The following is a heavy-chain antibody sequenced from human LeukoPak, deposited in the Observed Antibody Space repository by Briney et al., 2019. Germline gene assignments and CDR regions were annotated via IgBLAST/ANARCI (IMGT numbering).Heavy chain of an antibody. Sequence: ASVKVSCKASGYTFTSYGISWVRQAPGQGLEWMGWISAYNGNTNYAQKLQGRVTMTTDTSTSTAYMELRSLRSDDTAVYYYARGFSLHYYDSSGYRPFDYWGQGTLVTVSS. CDR2: ISAYNGNT. V-gene: IGHV1-18*01. D-gene: IGHD3-22*01. CDR1: GYTFTSYG. J-gene: IGHJ4*02. CDR3: ARGFSLHYYDSSGYRPFDY.